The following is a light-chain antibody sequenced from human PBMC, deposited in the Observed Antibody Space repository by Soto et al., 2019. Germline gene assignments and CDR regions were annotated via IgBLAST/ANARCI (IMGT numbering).Light chain of an antibody. CDR1: ESHTNGL. CDR3: QQRSNWPPPST. V-gene: IGKV3-11*01. CDR2: XTA. J-gene: IGKJ5*01. Sequence: VLTQKRGTVPLSPGAQATWCXRACESHTNGLLSGYELKPXXAPRLLXXXTAXRATGSPARFSGSGSGTAYTLPTSSLQPEDLAAAYCQQRSNWPPPSTFGQGTRLEIK.